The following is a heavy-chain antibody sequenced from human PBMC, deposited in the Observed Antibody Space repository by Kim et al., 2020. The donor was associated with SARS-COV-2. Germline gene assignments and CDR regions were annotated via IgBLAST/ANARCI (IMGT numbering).Heavy chain of an antibody. V-gene: IGHV3-21*01. D-gene: IGHD6-6*01. CDR1: GFIFNTYS. CDR3: ARERWGSSSFGY. CDR2: ISSSSTYI. J-gene: IGHJ4*02. Sequence: GGSLRLSCAASGFIFNTYSMYWVRQAPGKGLEWVSSISSSSTYIYYADSVKGRFTISRDNAKNSLYLQMNTLRAEDTAVYYCARERWGSSSFGYWGQGTL.